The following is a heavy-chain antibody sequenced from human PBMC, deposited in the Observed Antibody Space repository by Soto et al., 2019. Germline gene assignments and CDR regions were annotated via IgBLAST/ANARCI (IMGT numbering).Heavy chain of an antibody. CDR1: GYSFTNYW. V-gene: IGHV5-51*01. CDR3: ARHAAESGYCSGGSCYYYYGMDV. Sequence: GESLKISCKASGYSFTNYWVAWVRQVPGKGLEWMGLLYPGDSDTRYSPSFQGQVTISADKSISTAYLQWSSLKASDTAMYYCARHAAESGYCSGGSCYYYYGMDVWGQGTTVTVSS. CDR2: LYPGDSDT. J-gene: IGHJ6*02. D-gene: IGHD2-15*01.